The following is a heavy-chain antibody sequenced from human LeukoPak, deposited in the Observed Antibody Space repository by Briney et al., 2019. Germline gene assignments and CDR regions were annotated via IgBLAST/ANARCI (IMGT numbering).Heavy chain of an antibody. CDR3: TRALDY. CDR2: INQNGGEK. CDR1: GFTFSNFW. Sequence: GSLRLSCATSGFTFSNFWMDWVRQAPGKGLEWVANINQNGGEKYYADSVKGRFTISRDNAKNSLYLQMNSLRVEDTAVYYCTRALDYWGQGTLVTVSS. V-gene: IGHV3-7*04. J-gene: IGHJ4*02.